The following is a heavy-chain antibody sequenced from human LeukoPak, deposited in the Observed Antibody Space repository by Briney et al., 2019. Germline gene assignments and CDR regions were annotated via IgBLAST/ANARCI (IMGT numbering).Heavy chain of an antibody. J-gene: IGHJ6*03. CDR3: ARDQSSSCSSYYYMDV. Sequence: ASVKVSCKASGGTFSSYAISWVRQAPGQGLEWMGWINTNTGNPTYAQGFTGRFVFSLDTSVSTAYLQISSLTAEDTAVYYCARDQSSSCSSYYYMDVSAKGTTVTVSS. D-gene: IGHD6-13*01. CDR1: GGTFSSYA. CDR2: INTNTGNP. V-gene: IGHV7-4-1*02.